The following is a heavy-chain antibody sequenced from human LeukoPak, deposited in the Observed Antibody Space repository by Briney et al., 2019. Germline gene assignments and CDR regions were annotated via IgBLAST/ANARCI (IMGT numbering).Heavy chain of an antibody. D-gene: IGHD3-9*01. Sequence: PSETLSLTCTVSGGSISSYYWSWIRQPPGKGLEWIGYIYYSGSTNYNPSLKSRVTISVDTSKNQFSLKLSSVTAADTAVYYCARDLEPFLGYFDWFFDYWGQGTLVTVSS. CDR2: IYYSGST. V-gene: IGHV4-59*01. CDR3: ARDLEPFLGYFDWFFDY. CDR1: GGSISSYY. J-gene: IGHJ4*02.